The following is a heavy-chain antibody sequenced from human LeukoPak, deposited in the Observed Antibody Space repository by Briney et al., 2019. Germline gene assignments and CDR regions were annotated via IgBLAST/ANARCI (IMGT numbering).Heavy chain of an antibody. D-gene: IGHD3-9*01. Sequence: SETLSLTCTVSGGSISSYYWSWIRQPPGKGLEWIGYIYYSGSTNYNPSLKSRVTISVDTSKNQFSLKLSSVTAADTAVYYCARHARPSILTGYYNVGYFDYWGQGTLVTVSS. V-gene: IGHV4-59*08. CDR2: IYYSGST. CDR3: ARHARPSILTGYYNVGYFDY. J-gene: IGHJ4*02. CDR1: GGSISSYY.